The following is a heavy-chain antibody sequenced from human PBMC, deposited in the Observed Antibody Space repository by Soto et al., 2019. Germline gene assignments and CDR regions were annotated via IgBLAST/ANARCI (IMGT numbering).Heavy chain of an antibody. Sequence: QVQLVESGGGVVQPGRSLRLACAASGFTLSSYAMHWVRQAPGKGLEWVAVISYDGSNKYYADSVKGRFTISRDNSKNTLYLQMNSLRAEDTAVYYCARGTAGYCISTSCYARFDYWGQGTLVTVSS. CDR2: ISYDGSNK. V-gene: IGHV3-30-3*01. CDR1: GFTLSSYA. CDR3: ARGTAGYCISTSCYARFDY. D-gene: IGHD2-2*01. J-gene: IGHJ4*02.